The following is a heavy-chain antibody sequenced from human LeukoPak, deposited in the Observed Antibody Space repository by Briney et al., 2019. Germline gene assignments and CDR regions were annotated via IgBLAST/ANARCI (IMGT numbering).Heavy chain of an antibody. V-gene: IGHV1-3*03. CDR3: ARDRAPKTVTSEVDAFDI. D-gene: IGHD4-17*01. Sequence: ASVKVSCKASEYTFTSHAIHWVRQAPGQRLEWMGWINAGNGNTKYSQEFQDRVTITRDTSATTAYMELSSLRSEDMAVYYCARDRAPKTVTSEVDAFDIWGQGTMVTVSS. J-gene: IGHJ3*02. CDR2: INAGNGNT. CDR1: EYTFTSHA.